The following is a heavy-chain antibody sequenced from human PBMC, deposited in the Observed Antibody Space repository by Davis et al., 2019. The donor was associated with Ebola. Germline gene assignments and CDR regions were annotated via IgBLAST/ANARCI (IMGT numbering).Heavy chain of an antibody. J-gene: IGHJ4*02. V-gene: IGHV3-53*01. Sequence: PGGSLRLSCVVSGFTVSRNYMTWVRQAPGKGLEWVSFINRNGGTNYADSVKGRFTISRDISKNTLYLQLNSLRVEDTAMYYCARGETDFDYWGQGTLVTVSS. CDR1: GFTVSRNY. CDR3: ARGETDFDY. CDR2: INRNGGT.